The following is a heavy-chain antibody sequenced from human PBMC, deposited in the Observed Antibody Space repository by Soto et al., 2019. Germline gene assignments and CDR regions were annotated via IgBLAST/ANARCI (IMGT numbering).Heavy chain of an antibody. J-gene: IGHJ6*02. CDR1: GGTFSSYA. V-gene: IGHV1-69*13. CDR2: IIPIFGTA. CDR3: ARSISTRSRYYYYGMDV. Sequence: ASVKVSCKASGGTFSSYAISWVRQAPGQGLEWMGGIIPIFGTANYAQKFQGRVTITADESTITAYMELSSLRSEDTAVYYCARSISTRSRYYYYGMDVWGQGTTVTVSS. D-gene: IGHD2-2*01.